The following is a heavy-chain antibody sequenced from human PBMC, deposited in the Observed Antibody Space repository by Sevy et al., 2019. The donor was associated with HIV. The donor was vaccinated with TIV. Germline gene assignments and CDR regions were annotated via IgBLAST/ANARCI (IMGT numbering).Heavy chain of an antibody. CDR1: GGSISSGGYY. CDR2: IYYSGNT. V-gene: IGHV4-31*03. J-gene: IGHJ5*02. D-gene: IGHD3-9*01. Sequence: SETLSLTCTVSGGSISSGGYYWSWIRQHPGKGLEWIGYIYYSGNTYYNPSLKSRVTISVDTSKNQFSLKLSSVTAAGQGVYYWWGAPGDEDHILTGYYGVGPWGQGTLVTVSS. CDR3: WGAPGDEDHILTGYYGVGP.